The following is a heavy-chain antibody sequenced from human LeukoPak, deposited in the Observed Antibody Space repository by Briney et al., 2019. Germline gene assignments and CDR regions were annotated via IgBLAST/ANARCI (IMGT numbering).Heavy chain of an antibody. CDR3: AKGPLGRGFAY. V-gene: IGHV3-23*01. D-gene: IGHD1-26*01. CDR2: ISGSGGST. J-gene: IGHJ4*02. Sequence: GGSLRLSCAASGFTFSSYAMSWVRQAPGKGLEWASAISGSGGSTYYADSVKGRFTISRDNSKNTLYLQMNSLRAEDTAVYYCAKGPLGRGFAYWGQGTLVTVSS. CDR1: GFTFSSYA.